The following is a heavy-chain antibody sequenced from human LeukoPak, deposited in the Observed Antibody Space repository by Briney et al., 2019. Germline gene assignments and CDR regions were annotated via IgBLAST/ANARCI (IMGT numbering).Heavy chain of an antibody. CDR2: IIPILGIA. CDR3: ARDDYGDYLFAFDI. CDR1: GGTFSSYA. D-gene: IGHD4-17*01. V-gene: IGHV1-69*04. J-gene: IGHJ3*02. Sequence: GSSVKVSCKASGGTFSSYAISWVRQAPGQGLEWMGRIIPILGIANYAQKFQGGVTITADKSTSTAYMELSSLRSEDTAVYYCARDDYGDYLFAFDIWGQGTMVTVSS.